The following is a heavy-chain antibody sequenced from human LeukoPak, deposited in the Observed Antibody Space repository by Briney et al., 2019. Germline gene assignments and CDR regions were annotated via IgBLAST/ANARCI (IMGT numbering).Heavy chain of an antibody. Sequence: GGSLRLSCAASGFTFSYYGMHWGRQAPGKGLEWVAVISYDGNKKYSADSVKGRFTISRDNSKNMLFLETNSLRAEDTAVYYCARDSNWHYFVYWGQGTLVSVSS. J-gene: IGHJ4*02. CDR1: GFTFSYYG. CDR3: ARDSNWHYFVY. D-gene: IGHD2-2*01. V-gene: IGHV3-30*03. CDR2: ISYDGNKK.